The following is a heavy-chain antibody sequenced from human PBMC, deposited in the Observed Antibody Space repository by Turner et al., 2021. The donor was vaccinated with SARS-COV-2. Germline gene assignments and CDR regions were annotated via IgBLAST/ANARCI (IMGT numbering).Heavy chain of an antibody. CDR1: GGSISSYY. CDR3: AREAGPYSSGYNSWFDP. J-gene: IGHJ5*02. V-gene: IGHV4-59*01. D-gene: IGHD3-22*01. Sequence: QVQLHESSPGLVKPSETLSLTCTVSGGSISSYYWSWIRQPPGKGLEWIGYIFYSGSTNYNTSLKSRVNISVDMSKNQFSLKLSSVTAAATAVYYCAREAGPYSSGYNSWFDPWGQGTLVTVSS. CDR2: IFYSGST.